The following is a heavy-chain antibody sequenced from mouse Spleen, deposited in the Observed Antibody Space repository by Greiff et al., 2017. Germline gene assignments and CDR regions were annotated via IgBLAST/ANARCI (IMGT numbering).Heavy chain of an antibody. J-gene: IGHJ3*01. V-gene: IGHV1-69*01. CDR3: ARAKLGRGFAY. CDR2: IDPSDSYT. Sequence: QVQLQQPGAELVMPGASVKLSCKASGYTFTSYWMHWVKQRPGQGLEWIGEIDPSDSYTNYNQKFKGKATLTVDKSSSTAYMQLSSLTSEDSAVYYCARAKLGRGFAYWGQGTLVTVSA. D-gene: IGHD4-1*01. CDR1: GYTFTSYW.